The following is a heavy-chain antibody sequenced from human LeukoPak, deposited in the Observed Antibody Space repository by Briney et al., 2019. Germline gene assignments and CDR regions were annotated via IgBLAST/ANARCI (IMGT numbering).Heavy chain of an antibody. CDR2: INWDGNNI. CDR1: GFTFDDYA. Sequence: GGSLRLSCAASGFTFDDYAMSWVRQVPGKGLEWVSGINWDGNNIGYADSVKGRFTISRDNAKNSLYLQMNSLRAEDTAVYYCARLREIPVFGVVTKSTSYFDYWGQGTLVTVSS. D-gene: IGHD3-3*01. V-gene: IGHV3-20*04. CDR3: ARLREIPVFGVVTKSTSYFDY. J-gene: IGHJ4*02.